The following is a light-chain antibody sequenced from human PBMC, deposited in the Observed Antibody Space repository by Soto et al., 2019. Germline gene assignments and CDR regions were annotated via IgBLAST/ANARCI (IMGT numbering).Light chain of an antibody. J-gene: IGKJ1*01. CDR3: QQFYDLPIT. V-gene: IGKV1-33*01. CDR1: QDISDV. CDR2: DAS. Sequence: VHMTQSPSSVSASVGYRVTITCQASQDISDVLNWYQQQPGKAPKVLIYDASKLQTGVPSRFSGRGSGKDFTFTISSLQPDDSGTYYCQQFYDLPITFGQGTKVDIK.